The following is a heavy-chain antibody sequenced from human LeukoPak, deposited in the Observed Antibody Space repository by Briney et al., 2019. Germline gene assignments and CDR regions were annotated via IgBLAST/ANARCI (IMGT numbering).Heavy chain of an antibody. CDR3: ARIRGDSGYDDY. D-gene: IGHD5-12*01. V-gene: IGHV4-59*08. CDR1: GVSISNYY. Sequence: SETLSLTCTVSGVSISNYYWSWIRQPPGKGLEWIGCMYNSGSTQYNPSLKSRVTISLGTSRNQFSLKLSSVTVADTAVYYCARIRGDSGYDDYWGQGTLVTVSS. CDR2: MYNSGST. J-gene: IGHJ4*02.